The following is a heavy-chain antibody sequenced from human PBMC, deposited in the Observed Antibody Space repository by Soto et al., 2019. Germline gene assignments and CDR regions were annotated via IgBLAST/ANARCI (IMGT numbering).Heavy chain of an antibody. D-gene: IGHD6-6*01. CDR1: EFTFSPYP. J-gene: IGHJ6*02. CDR3: AKDQSASSNSYHAMDV. V-gene: IGHV3-30*09. Sequence: QEQLVESGGGVVQPGRPLRLSCAASEFTFSPYPMHWVRQAPGKGLEWVAVISFDGATKYYADSVKGRFAISRDNSMNTLYLQMYSLRTEDTAVYYCAKDQSASSNSYHAMDVWGPGTTVTVS. CDR2: ISFDGATK.